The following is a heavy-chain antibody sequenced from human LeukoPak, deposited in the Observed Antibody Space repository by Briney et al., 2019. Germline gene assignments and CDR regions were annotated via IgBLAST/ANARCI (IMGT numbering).Heavy chain of an antibody. V-gene: IGHV4-38-2*02. Sequence: SETLSLTCTVSGYSISRGYYWGWIRQPPGKGLEWIGSIYQSGSTYYNPSLKSRVTISVDTSKNQFSLKLSSVTAADTAVYYCARLIYCGGDCYTPSYYFDYWGQGTLVTVSS. D-gene: IGHD2-21*02. CDR2: IYQSGST. J-gene: IGHJ4*02. CDR3: ARLIYCGGDCYTPSYYFDY. CDR1: GYSISRGYY.